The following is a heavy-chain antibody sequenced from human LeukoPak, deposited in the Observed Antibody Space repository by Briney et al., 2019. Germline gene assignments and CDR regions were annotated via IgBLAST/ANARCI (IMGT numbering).Heavy chain of an antibody. Sequence: GGSLRLSCAASGFTFSNYGMHWVRQAPGKGLEWVAVISYDGSNKYYADSVKGRFTISRDNSKNTLYLQMNSLRAEDTAVYYCAKDRQIDILTGPVDYWGQGTLVTVSS. V-gene: IGHV3-30*18. D-gene: IGHD3-9*01. CDR3: AKDRQIDILTGPVDY. CDR1: GFTFSNYG. J-gene: IGHJ4*02. CDR2: ISYDGSNK.